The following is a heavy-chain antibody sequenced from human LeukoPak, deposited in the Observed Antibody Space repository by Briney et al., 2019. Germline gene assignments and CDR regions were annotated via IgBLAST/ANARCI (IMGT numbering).Heavy chain of an antibody. Sequence: GGSLRLSCAASGFTFSASPIHWVRQASGKGLEWFGRIRSKAYSYATAYAESVKGRFTISRDDSENTAYLQMNSLKTEDTAVYYCTRRVGDSYFYGMDVWGQGTPVTVSS. D-gene: IGHD5/OR15-5a*01. CDR1: GFTFSASP. V-gene: IGHV3-73*01. CDR2: IRSKAYSYAT. CDR3: TRRVGDSYFYGMDV. J-gene: IGHJ6*01.